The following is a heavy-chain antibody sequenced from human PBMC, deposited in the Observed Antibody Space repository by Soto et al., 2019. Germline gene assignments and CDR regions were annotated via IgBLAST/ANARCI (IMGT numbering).Heavy chain of an antibody. CDR2: IYNSGST. J-gene: IGHJ3*02. CDR1: GASISNTDW. Sequence: SETLSLTCAVSGASISNTDWWTWVRQPPGKGLEWIGEIYNSGSTYYNSSLKSRVTISVDRSKNHFFLNLTSVTAADTAVYYCATYRKFFQIWGQGTKVTVSS. V-gene: IGHV4-4*02. CDR3: ATYRKFFQI.